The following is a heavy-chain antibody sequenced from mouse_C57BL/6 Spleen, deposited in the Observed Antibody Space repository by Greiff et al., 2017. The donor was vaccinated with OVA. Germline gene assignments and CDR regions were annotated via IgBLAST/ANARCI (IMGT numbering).Heavy chain of an antibody. CDR3: ARWEAAQATGY. CDR1: GYTFTSYW. V-gene: IGHV1-50*01. Sequence: QVQLQQPGAELVKPGASVKLSCKASGYTFTSYWMQWVKQRPGQGLEWIGEIDPSDSYTNYNQKFKGKATLTVDTSSSTAYMQLSSLTSEDAAVYYCARWEAAQATGYWGKGTTLTVSS. J-gene: IGHJ2*01. D-gene: IGHD3-2*02. CDR2: IDPSDSYT.